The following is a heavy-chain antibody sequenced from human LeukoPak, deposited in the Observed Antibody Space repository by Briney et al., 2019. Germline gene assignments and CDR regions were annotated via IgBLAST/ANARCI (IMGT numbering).Heavy chain of an antibody. D-gene: IGHD3-22*01. CDR3: AGERDSGLNFDP. J-gene: IGHJ2*01. V-gene: IGHV4-38-2*02. CDR1: GYSISRGYY. Sequence: SETLSLTCAVSGYSISRGYYWGWIRQPPGKGLEWIVRIYHSGSTYYSPSLKSRVTISVDTSKNQFSLKLSSVTAADTAVYYCAGERDSGLNFDPWGRGTLVTVSS. CDR2: IYHSGST.